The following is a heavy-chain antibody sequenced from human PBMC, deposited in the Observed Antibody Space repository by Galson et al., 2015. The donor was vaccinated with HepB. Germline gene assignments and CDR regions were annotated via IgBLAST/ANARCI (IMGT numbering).Heavy chain of an antibody. J-gene: IGHJ5*02. CDR3: ARSTVTTNSDWFDP. V-gene: IGHV1-18*01. CDR2: ISADNDKT. CDR1: GYTFTNYG. Sequence: SVKVSCKASGYTFTNYGISWVRQAPGQGLEWMGRISADNDKTQYVQKLQGRVTMTTDTSTNTAYMELRSLTSDDTAVYYCARSTVTTNSDWFDPRGQGTLVTVSS. D-gene: IGHD4-11*01.